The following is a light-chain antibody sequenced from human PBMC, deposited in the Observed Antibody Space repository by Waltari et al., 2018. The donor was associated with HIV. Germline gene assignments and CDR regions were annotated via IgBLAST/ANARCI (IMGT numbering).Light chain of an antibody. J-gene: IGKJ2*01. CDR1: QNVLYSSNNKNY. Sequence: DIVMTQSPDSLAVSLGERATINCKSSQNVLYSSNNKNYLAWYQHKAGQPPTRLIYWASSRESEVSDRFGGSGSGTDFTLTISSLQAEDVAVYYCQQYYGTPYTFGQGTNLEIK. CDR3: QQYYGTPYT. CDR2: WAS. V-gene: IGKV4-1*01.